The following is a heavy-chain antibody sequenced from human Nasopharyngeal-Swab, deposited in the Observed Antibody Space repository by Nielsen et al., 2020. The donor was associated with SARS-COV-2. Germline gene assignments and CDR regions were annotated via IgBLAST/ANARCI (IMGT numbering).Heavy chain of an antibody. D-gene: IGHD2-15*01. V-gene: IGHV3-30*03. CDR3: TRDGGYYYMDV. CDR1: GFIFSNYG. J-gene: IGHJ6*03. Sequence: GESLKISCTASGFIFSNYGMHWVRQAPGKGLEWVAVISYDGINKYNADSVKGRFTISRDNAKNTLYLQMNSLRAEDTAVYYCTRDGGYYYMDVWGKGTTVTVSS. CDR2: ISYDGINK.